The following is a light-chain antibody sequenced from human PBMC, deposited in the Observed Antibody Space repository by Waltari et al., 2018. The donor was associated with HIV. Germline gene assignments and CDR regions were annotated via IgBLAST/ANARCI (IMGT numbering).Light chain of an antibody. CDR3: GTWDSSLNAGV. CDR1: SSNLANNY. V-gene: IGLV1-51*01. CDR2: DND. J-gene: IGLJ3*02. Sequence: QSMLTQLPSVSAAPGQKVTISCSGSSSNLANNYVSWYQHLPGAAPKLVIYDNDNRPAGIPDRFSGSKSGASATLVITGLQTGDEGDYYCGTWDSSLNAGVFGGGTKLTVL.